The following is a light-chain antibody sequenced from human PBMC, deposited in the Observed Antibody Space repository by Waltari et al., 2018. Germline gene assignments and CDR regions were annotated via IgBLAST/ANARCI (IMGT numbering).Light chain of an antibody. CDR3: SSYSRRNTLVV. V-gene: IGLV2-14*01. CDR1: SNDIGLYDF. CDR2: DVS. J-gene: IGLJ3*02. Sequence: QSALTQPASVSGSPGQSITISCTGTSNDIGLYDFVSWYQQYPGKAPKLIIYDVSNRPSGVSNRFSGSKSGNTASLTISGLQAEDEADYYCSSYSRRNTLVVFGGGAKLTV.